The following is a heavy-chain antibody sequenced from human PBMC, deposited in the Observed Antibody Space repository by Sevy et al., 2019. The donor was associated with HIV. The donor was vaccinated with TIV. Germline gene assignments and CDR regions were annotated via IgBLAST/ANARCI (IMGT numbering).Heavy chain of an antibody. CDR3: ARVHGLVPAAIYPNYGMDV. Sequence: VSVKVSCKASGYTFTNYGITWVRQAPGQGLEWMGWITTYNCKTNYVEKLQGRVTMTTDTSTSTAYMELRSLRSDDTAVYYCARVHGLVPAAIYPNYGMDVWGQGTTVTVSS. J-gene: IGHJ6*02. CDR2: ITTYNCKT. CDR1: GYTFTNYG. V-gene: IGHV1-18*01. D-gene: IGHD2-2*01.